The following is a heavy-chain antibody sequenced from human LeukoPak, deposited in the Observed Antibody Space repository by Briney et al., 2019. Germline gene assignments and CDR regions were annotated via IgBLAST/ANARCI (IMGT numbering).Heavy chain of an antibody. D-gene: IGHD3-22*01. Sequence: SETLSLTCTVSGGSISSYYWSWIRQPAGKGLEWIGYIYYSGSTNYNPSLKSRVTISVDTSKNQFSLKLSSVTAADTAVYYCARAARDYYDSSGYLLKAFDIWGQGTMVTVSS. CDR1: GGSISSYY. CDR3: ARAARDYYDSSGYLLKAFDI. J-gene: IGHJ3*02. V-gene: IGHV4-59*01. CDR2: IYYSGST.